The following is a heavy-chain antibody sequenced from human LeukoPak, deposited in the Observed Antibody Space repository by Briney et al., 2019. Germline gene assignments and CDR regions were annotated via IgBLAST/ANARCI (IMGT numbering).Heavy chain of an antibody. D-gene: IGHD6-13*01. Sequence: PGGSLRLSCAASGFTFSSYGMHWVRQAPGKGLEWVAVIWYDGSNKYYADSVKGRFTISRDNSKNTLYLRMNSLRAEDTAVYYCARPYSSSWDYFDYWGQGTLVTVSS. V-gene: IGHV3-33*01. J-gene: IGHJ4*02. CDR3: ARPYSSSWDYFDY. CDR1: GFTFSSYG. CDR2: IWYDGSNK.